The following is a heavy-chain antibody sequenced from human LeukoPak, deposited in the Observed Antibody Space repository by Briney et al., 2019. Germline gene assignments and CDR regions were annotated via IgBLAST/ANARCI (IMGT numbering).Heavy chain of an antibody. CDR3: ATIRGWPFFDY. D-gene: IGHD6-19*01. Sequence: ASVNVSCKVSGYTLTELSMHWVRPAPGKGLEGVGGCDPEEGETNYAQKFQGRVTMTEDTSTDTAYMELSSLRSEDTAVYYCATIRGWPFFDYWGQGTLVTVSS. V-gene: IGHV1-24*01. CDR2: CDPEEGET. CDR1: GYTLTELS. J-gene: IGHJ4*02.